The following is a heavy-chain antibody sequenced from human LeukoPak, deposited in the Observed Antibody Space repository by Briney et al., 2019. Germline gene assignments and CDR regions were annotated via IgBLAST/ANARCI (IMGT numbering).Heavy chain of an antibody. D-gene: IGHD3-16*01. J-gene: IGHJ5*02. CDR3: ASRPGGVLADTDFLEP. CDR2: IDPSDSYS. Sequence: GESLRISCADSGQNLRTHYINWLRQMPGKGLEWMGRIDPSDSYSDYSPSFQGHVTMTADKSTNTAYLQWNSLKTSDTAIYYCASRPGGVLADTDFLEPWAQGPLV. CDR1: GQNLRTHY. V-gene: IGHV5-10-1*01.